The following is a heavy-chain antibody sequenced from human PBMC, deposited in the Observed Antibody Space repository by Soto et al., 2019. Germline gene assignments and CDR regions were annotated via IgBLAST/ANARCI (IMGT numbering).Heavy chain of an antibody. Sequence: PGGSLRLSCAASGFTFSSYAMHWVRQAPGKGLEWVAVISYDGSNKYYADSVKGRFTISRDNSRNTLYLQMNSLRAEDTAVYYCERSKFNWNYPNWFDPWGQGTLVTVSS. CDR2: ISYDGSNK. J-gene: IGHJ5*02. V-gene: IGHV3-30-3*01. CDR3: ERSKFNWNYPNWFDP. CDR1: GFTFSSYA. D-gene: IGHD1-7*01.